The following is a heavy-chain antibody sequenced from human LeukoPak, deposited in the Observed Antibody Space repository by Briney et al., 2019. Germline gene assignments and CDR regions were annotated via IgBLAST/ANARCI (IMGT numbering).Heavy chain of an antibody. CDR2: ISSSSFFI. D-gene: IGHD3-9*01. V-gene: IGHV3-21*01. CDR1: GFTFSSYS. J-gene: IGHJ2*01. CDR3: ARDQKYYDILTGYYYWYFDL. Sequence: PGGSLRLSCAASGFTFSSYSMNWVRQAPGKGLEWVSSISSSSFFISYADSVKGRFTISRDNAKNSLYLQMNSLRAEDTAVYYCARDQKYYDILTGYYYWYFDLWGRGTLVTVSS.